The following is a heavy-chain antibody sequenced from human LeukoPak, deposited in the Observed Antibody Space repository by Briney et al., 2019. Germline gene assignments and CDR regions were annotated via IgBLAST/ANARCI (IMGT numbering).Heavy chain of an antibody. J-gene: IGHJ4*02. CDR3: AAAKEYSWSGVDH. Sequence: PSQTLSLTCNVSGAAVSRGGYYWSWIRQPPGKGLEWIGYIIHSAHAYYNPPLKSRFSISLDRSKNQFSLKVTSVTAADTAVYFCAAAKEYSWSGVDHWGLGTLVLVSS. D-gene: IGHD3-3*01. CDR1: GAAVSRGGYY. V-gene: IGHV4-30-2*01. CDR2: IIHSAHA.